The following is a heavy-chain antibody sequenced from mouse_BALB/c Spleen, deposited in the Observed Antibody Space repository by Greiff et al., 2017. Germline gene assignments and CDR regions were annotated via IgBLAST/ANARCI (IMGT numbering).Heavy chain of an antibody. J-gene: IGHJ4*01. Sequence: VHVKQSGAELVKPGASVKLSCTASGFNIKDTYMHWVKQRPEQGLEWIGRIDPANGNTKYDPKFQGKATITADTSSNTAYLQLSSLTSEDTAVYYCARRKDGNYGYAMDYWGQGTSVTVSS. CDR1: GFNIKDTY. CDR3: ARRKDGNYGYAMDY. CDR2: IDPANGNT. D-gene: IGHD2-1*01. V-gene: IGHV14-3*02.